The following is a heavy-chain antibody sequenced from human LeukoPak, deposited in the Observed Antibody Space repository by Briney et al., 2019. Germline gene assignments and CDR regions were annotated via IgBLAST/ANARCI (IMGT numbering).Heavy chain of an antibody. J-gene: IGHJ4*02. D-gene: IGHD5-24*01. CDR1: GGTFSSYA. CDR3: ARTRDGYNFLGYYFDY. Sequence: ASVKVSRKASGGTFSSYAISWVRQAPGQGLEWMGRIIPIFGTANYAQKFQGRVTITTDESTSTAYMELSSLRSEDTAVYYCARTRDGYNFLGYYFDYWGQGTLVTVSS. V-gene: IGHV1-69*05. CDR2: IIPIFGTA.